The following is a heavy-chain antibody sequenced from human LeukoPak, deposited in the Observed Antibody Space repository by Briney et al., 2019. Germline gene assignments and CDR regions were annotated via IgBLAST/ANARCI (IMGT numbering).Heavy chain of an antibody. CDR1: GFTFSSYG. J-gene: IGHJ3*02. D-gene: IGHD2-15*01. Sequence: VGSLRLSCAASGFTFSSYGMHWVRQAPGKGLEWVAFIRYDGSNKYYADSVKGRFTISRDNSKNTLYLQMNSLKTEDTAVYYCTTADCSGGSCYSPGTAFDIWGQGTMVTVSS. V-gene: IGHV3-30*02. CDR2: IRYDGSNK. CDR3: TTADCSGGSCYSPGTAFDI.